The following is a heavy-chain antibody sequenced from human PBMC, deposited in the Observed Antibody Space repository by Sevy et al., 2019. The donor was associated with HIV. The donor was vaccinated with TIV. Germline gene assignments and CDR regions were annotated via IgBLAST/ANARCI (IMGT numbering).Heavy chain of an antibody. CDR1: GFTVSNYW. V-gene: IGHV3-7*03. Sequence: GGSLRLSCVASGFTVSNYWMNWVRQAPGMGLEWVAKIKEDGKETYYVDSVKGRFTISRDNAKNSLYLQMTSLRAEDTAGYYCARDKNSAMVTPFDFWGQGTLVTVSS. CDR2: IKEDGKET. CDR3: ARDKNSAMVTPFDF. J-gene: IGHJ4*02. D-gene: IGHD5-18*01.